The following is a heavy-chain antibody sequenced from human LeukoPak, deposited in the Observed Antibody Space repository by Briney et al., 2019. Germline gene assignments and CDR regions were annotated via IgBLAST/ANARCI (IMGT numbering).Heavy chain of an antibody. CDR1: GFTFSDYY. J-gene: IGHJ4*02. CDR2: ISSSGSII. V-gene: IGHV3-11*01. D-gene: IGHD6-13*01. Sequence: PGGSLRLSCAASGFTFSDYYMSWIRQAPGKGLEWVSYISSSGSIIYYADSVKGRFIISRDNAKNSLYLQMDSLRAEDTAVYYCAREGGRWKQLAHYFDYWGQGTLVTVSS. CDR3: AREGGRWKQLAHYFDY.